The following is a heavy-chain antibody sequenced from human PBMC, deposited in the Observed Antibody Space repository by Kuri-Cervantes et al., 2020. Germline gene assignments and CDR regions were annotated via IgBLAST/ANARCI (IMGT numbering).Heavy chain of an antibody. CDR2: IYSGGST. CDR1: GFTVSSNY. D-gene: IGHD3-10*01. CDR3: ARRAVRGPNAQNAFDI. J-gene: IGHJ3*02. V-gene: IGHV3-66*01. Sequence: GESLKISCAASGFTVSSNYMSWVRQAPGKGLEWVSVIYSGGSTYYADSVKGRFTIPRDNSKNTLYLQMNSLRAEDTAVYYCARRAVRGPNAQNAFDIWGQGTMVTVSS.